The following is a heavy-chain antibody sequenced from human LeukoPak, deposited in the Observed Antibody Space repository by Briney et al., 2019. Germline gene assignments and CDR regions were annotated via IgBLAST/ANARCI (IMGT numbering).Heavy chain of an antibody. Sequence: SETLSLTCAVYGGSFSGYYWSWIRQPPGKGLEWIGEINHSGSTNYNPSLKSRVTISVDTSKNQFSLKLSSVTAADTAVYYCAFITMVRGAIDYWGQGTLVTVSS. D-gene: IGHD3-10*01. J-gene: IGHJ4*02. CDR2: INHSGST. CDR3: AFITMVRGAIDY. V-gene: IGHV4-34*01. CDR1: GGSFSGYY.